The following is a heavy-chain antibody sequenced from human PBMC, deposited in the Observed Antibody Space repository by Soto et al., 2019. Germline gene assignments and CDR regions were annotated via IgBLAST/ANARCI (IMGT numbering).Heavy chain of an antibody. Sequence: VQLVESGGGLVQPGGSLRLSCAASGFTFSSYWMSWFRQAPGKGLEWVANIKQDGSEENYVDSVKGRFTLSRDNAKNALYLQMNSLRVEDTAVYYCAREIAARLWGKGTTVTVSS. D-gene: IGHD6-6*01. CDR2: IKQDGSEE. CDR1: GFTFSSYW. CDR3: AREIAARL. V-gene: IGHV3-7*01. J-gene: IGHJ6*04.